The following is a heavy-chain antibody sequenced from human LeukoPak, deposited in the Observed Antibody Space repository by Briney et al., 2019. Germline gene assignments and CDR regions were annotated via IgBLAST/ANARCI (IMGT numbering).Heavy chain of an antibody. CDR3: AREREYRIAAAGTCWFDP. Sequence: PGGSLRLSCAASGFTFSSYAMSWVRQAPGKGLEWVAVISYDGSNKYYADSVKGRFTISRDNSKNTLYLQMNSLRAEDTAVYYCAREREYRIAAAGTCWFDPWGQGTLVTVSS. V-gene: IGHV3-30-3*01. CDR2: ISYDGSNK. CDR1: GFTFSSYA. D-gene: IGHD6-13*01. J-gene: IGHJ5*02.